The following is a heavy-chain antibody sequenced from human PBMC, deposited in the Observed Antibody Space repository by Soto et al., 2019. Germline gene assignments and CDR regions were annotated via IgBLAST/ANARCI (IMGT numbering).Heavy chain of an antibody. CDR1: GGSISSGGYF. D-gene: IGHD6-13*01. J-gene: IGHJ4*01. CDR2: IYYSGRT. Sequence: QVQLQESGPGLVKPSQTLSLTCTVSGGSISSGGYFWSWVRQHPGKGLEWIGNIYYSGRTYYNPSLKRRVTISVDTSKNQFSLKLSSVTAADTAVYYCARFAREENPKVGSWYYFDYWGHGTRVTVSS. V-gene: IGHV4-31*03. CDR3: ARFAREENPKVGSWYYFDY.